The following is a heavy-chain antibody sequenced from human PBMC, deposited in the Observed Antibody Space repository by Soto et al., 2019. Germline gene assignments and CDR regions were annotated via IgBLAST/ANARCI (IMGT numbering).Heavy chain of an antibody. D-gene: IGHD2-2*01. V-gene: IGHV1-18*04. CDR2: ISAYNGNT. CDR1: SWTFPNYG. Sequence: XSRQVAYECSSWTFPNYGIIWGRQSPGQGPEWMGWISAYNGNTNYAQKLQGRVTMTTDTSTSTAYMELRSLRSDDTAVYYCARERIVVATASHKGVFAFDICGQG. J-gene: IGHJ3*02. CDR3: ARERIVVATASHKGVFAFDI.